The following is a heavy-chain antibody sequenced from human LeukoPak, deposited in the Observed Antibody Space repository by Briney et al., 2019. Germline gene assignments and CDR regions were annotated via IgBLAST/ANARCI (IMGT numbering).Heavy chain of an antibody. CDR3: ARDPRYSSSWYQVGDWFDP. Sequence: SETLSLTCTVSGYSISSGYYWGWIRQPPGKGLEWIGSIYHSGSTYYNPSLKSRVTISVDTSKDQFSLKLSSVTAADTAVYYCARDPRYSSSWYQVGDWFDPWGQGTLVTVSS. CDR1: GYSISSGYY. J-gene: IGHJ5*02. D-gene: IGHD6-13*01. CDR2: IYHSGST. V-gene: IGHV4-38-2*02.